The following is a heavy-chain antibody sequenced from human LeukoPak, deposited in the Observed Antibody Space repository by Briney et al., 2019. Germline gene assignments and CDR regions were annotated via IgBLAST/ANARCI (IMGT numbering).Heavy chain of an antibody. CDR2: IYSGGST. J-gene: IGHJ6*03. V-gene: IGHV3-53*01. CDR1: GFTVSSNY. CDR3: ARNLGGCSGGSCYSRDV. D-gene: IGHD2-15*01. Sequence: GGSLRLSCAASGFTVSSNYMSWVRQAPGKGLEWVSVIYSGGSTYYADSVKGRFTISRDNSKNMVYLQMNSLRAEDTAVYYCARNLGGCSGGSCYSRDVWGQGTTVTVSS.